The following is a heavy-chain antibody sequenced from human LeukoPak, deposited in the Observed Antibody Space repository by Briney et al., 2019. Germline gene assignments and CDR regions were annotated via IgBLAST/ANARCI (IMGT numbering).Heavy chain of an antibody. V-gene: IGHV3-30*04. J-gene: IGHJ4*02. CDR1: GFSFSDSV. CDR2: ISHDVKTT. D-gene: IGHD3-10*01. CDR3: VKEAYHGRGSSPTFHFDY. Sequence: GGSLRLSCVASGFSFSDSVIHWVRQAPGKGLEWVAVISHDVKTTYYADSAKGRFTTSRDNSRNTVFLQMNRLRPEDTAVYYCVKEAYHGRGSSPTFHFDYWGQGTRVTVSS.